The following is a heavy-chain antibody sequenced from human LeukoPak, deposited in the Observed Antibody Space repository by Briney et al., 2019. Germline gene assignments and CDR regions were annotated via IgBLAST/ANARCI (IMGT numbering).Heavy chain of an antibody. Sequence: GGSLRLSCAMSGFTLTSTGMHWVRQAPGKGLEWVAFMHYDGRNILYADSVMGRFSISTDNSKNMVYLQMSSLRAEDTAVYYCAKVTMGDVWFDPWGQRTLVTVSS. CDR3: AKVTMGDVWFDP. D-gene: IGHD3-16*01. CDR2: MHYDGRNI. V-gene: IGHV3-30*02. J-gene: IGHJ5*02. CDR1: GFTLTSTG.